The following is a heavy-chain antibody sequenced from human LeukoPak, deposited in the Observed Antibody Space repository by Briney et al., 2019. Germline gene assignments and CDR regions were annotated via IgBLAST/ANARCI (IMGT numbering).Heavy chain of an antibody. CDR2: INHSGST. CDR1: GGSISRSSYY. D-gene: IGHD3-10*01. J-gene: IGHJ4*02. Sequence: PSETLSLTCTVSGGSISRSSYYWSWIRQPPGRGLEWIGEINHSGSTNYNPSLKSRVTISVDTSKNQFSLKLSSVTAADTAVYYCARSREVYYYGSGSYYDAQLYYFDYWGQGTLVTVSS. CDR3: ARSREVYYYGSGSYYDAQLYYFDY. V-gene: IGHV4-39*07.